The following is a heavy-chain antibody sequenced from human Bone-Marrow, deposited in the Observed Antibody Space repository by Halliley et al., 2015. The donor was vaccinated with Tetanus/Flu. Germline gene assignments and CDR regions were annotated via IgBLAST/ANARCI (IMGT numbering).Heavy chain of an antibody. V-gene: IGHV1-69*01. D-gene: IGHD3-16*01. CDR3: ARERGNLGYFDS. J-gene: IGHJ4*02. Sequence: QLVQSGAELKKPGSSVKVSCKISGGTFSNYPISWVRQAPGQGLEWMGGIIPIFDKSNYAQRFQGRVTITADESTSTAYMELSNLRSEDTAVYYWARERGNLGYFDSWGQGTLVSVSS. CDR1: GGTFSNYP. CDR2: IIPIFDKS.